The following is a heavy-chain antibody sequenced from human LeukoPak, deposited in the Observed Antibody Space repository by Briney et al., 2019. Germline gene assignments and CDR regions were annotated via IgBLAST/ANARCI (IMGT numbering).Heavy chain of an antibody. V-gene: IGHV1-69*13. CDR2: IIPIFGTA. D-gene: IGHD3-3*01. CDR3: ARGIEATLLYPFDY. CDR1: GGTFSSYA. Sequence: SAKVSCKASGGTFSSYAISWLRQAPGQRLEWMGGIIPIFGTANYAQKFQGRVTITADESTSTAYMELSSLRSEDTAVYYCARGIEATLLYPFDYWGQGTLVTVSS. J-gene: IGHJ4*02.